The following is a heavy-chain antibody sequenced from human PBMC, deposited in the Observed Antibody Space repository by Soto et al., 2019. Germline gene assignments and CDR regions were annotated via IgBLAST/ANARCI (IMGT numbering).Heavy chain of an antibody. Sequence: PGESLKISCKGSGYRFTNYWIGWVRQMPGKGLEWMGIIYPGDPDARYNPSFQGQVTISADKSISTAYLQWSSLKASDSAMYYCASNNPPSDYFTGYDFWTYWGQGTLVTVSS. D-gene: IGHD3-3*01. J-gene: IGHJ4*02. CDR3: ASNNPPSDYFTGYDFWTY. CDR2: IYPGDPDA. CDR1: GYRFTNYW. V-gene: IGHV5-51*01.